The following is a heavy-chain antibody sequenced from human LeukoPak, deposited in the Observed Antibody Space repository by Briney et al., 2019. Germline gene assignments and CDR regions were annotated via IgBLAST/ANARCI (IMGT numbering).Heavy chain of an antibody. CDR2: ISGRGGTT. CDR1: GFTFSNYA. J-gene: IGHJ4*02. D-gene: IGHD6-19*01. CDR3: AKDLGYSSGWYFDY. Sequence: PGGSLRLSCAASGFTFSNYAMSWVRQAPGRGVEWVSSISGRGGTTYYADSVKGRFTISRDNSKNTLHLQMDSLRPEDTAVYYCAKDLGYSSGWYFDYWGQGTLVTVSS. V-gene: IGHV3-23*01.